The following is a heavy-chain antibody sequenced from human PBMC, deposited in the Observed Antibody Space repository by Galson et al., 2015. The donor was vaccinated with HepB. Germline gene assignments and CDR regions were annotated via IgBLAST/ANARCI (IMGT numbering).Heavy chain of an antibody. CDR3: AKDNFIAAAGIRRFDY. V-gene: IGHV3-23*01. J-gene: IGHJ4*02. D-gene: IGHD6-13*01. CDR2: ISGSGGST. Sequence: SLRLSCAASGFTFSSYAMSWVRQAPGKGLEWVSAISGSGGSTYYADSVKGRFTISRDNSKNTLYLQMNSLRAEDTAVYYCAKDNFIAAAGIRRFDYWGQGTLVTVSS. CDR1: GFTFSSYA.